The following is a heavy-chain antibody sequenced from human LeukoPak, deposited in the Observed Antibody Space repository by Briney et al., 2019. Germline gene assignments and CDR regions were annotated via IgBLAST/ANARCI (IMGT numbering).Heavy chain of an antibody. CDR2: ISYDGSNK. CDR1: GFTFSSYG. D-gene: IGHD5-24*01. J-gene: IGHJ3*02. Sequence: GGSLRLSCAASGFTFSSYGMHWVRQAPGKGLEWVAVISYDGSNKYYADSVKGRFTISRDNSKNTLYLQMNSLRAEDTAVYYCAKGGRWLQLGAFDIWGQGTMVTVSS. V-gene: IGHV3-30*18. CDR3: AKGGRWLQLGAFDI.